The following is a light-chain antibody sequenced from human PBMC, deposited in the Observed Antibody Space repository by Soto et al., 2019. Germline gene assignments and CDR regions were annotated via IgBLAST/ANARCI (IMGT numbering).Light chain of an antibody. V-gene: IGKV1-39*01. CDR3: QQGYSTILT. CDR1: QTISNY. CDR2: ASS. Sequence: DIQMTQSPSSLSASLGDRVTITCRASQTISNYLNWYQQKPGKAPKLLIYASSTLQSGVPSRFSGSGSGTDFTLTISSLQPEDFGTYYCQQGYSTILTFGGGTKVEIK. J-gene: IGKJ4*01.